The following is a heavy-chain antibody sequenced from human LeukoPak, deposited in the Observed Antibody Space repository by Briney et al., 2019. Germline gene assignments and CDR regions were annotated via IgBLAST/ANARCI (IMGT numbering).Heavy chain of an antibody. V-gene: IGHV3-73*01. CDR1: GFTFSGSA. D-gene: IGHD3-22*01. Sequence: GGSLRLSCAASGFTFSGSAMHWVRQASGKGLEWVGRISSKANSYATAYAASVKGRFTISRDDSKNTAYLQMNSLKTEDTAVYYCTRLYYYDSSGYPGIDYWGQGTLVTVSS. J-gene: IGHJ4*02. CDR3: TRLYYYDSSGYPGIDY. CDR2: ISSKANSYAT.